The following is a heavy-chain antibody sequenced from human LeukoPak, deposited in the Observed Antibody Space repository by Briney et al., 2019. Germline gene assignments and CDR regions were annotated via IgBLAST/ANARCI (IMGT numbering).Heavy chain of an antibody. D-gene: IGHD3-10*01. CDR1: GGSFRGYY. V-gene: IGHV4-34*01. CDR3: ARGGGLFDY. J-gene: IGHJ4*02. Sequence: SETLSLTCAVYGGSFRGYYWSWIRQPPGKGLEWIGEINHSGSTNYNPSLKSRVTISVDTSKNQFSLKLSSVTAADTAVYYCARGGGLFDYWGQGTLVTVSS. CDR2: INHSGST.